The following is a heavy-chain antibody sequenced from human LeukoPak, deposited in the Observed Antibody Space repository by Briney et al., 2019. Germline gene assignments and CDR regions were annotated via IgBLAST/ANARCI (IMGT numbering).Heavy chain of an antibody. Sequence: GGSLRLSCAASGFTFSSYGMSWVRQAPGKGLEWVSAISGSGGSTYYADSVKGRFTISRDNSKNTLYLQMNSLRAADTAVYYCARVIGQWLPTGAFDIWGQGTMVTVSS. V-gene: IGHV3-23*01. CDR1: GFTFSSYG. D-gene: IGHD6-19*01. CDR3: ARVIGQWLPTGAFDI. J-gene: IGHJ3*02. CDR2: ISGSGGST.